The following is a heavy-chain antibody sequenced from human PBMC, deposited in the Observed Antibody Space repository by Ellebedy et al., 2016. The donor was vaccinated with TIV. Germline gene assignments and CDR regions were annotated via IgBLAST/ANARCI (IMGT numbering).Heavy chain of an antibody. D-gene: IGHD2/OR15-2a*01. CDR1: GGSISSSSYY. V-gene: IGHV4-39*01. CDR2: LYYSGST. CDR3: ARTEGGIIGSPFDS. J-gene: IGHJ4*02. Sequence: PSETLSLTCPVSGGSISSSSYYWGWIRQPPGKGLEWIGNLYYSGSTYYNPSLKSRVTISVDTSKHQFSLKLSSVTAADTAVYYCARTEGGIIGSPFDSWGQGTLVTVSS.